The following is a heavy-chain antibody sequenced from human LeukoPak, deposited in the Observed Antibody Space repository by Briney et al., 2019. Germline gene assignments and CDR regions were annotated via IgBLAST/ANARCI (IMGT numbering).Heavy chain of an antibody. Sequence: PSETRSLTCTVSGGSISSYYWSWIRQPPGMGLEWIGYIYYSGSTNYNPSRKSRVTISVDTSKNPFSLKLSSVTAADTAVYYCASLDFWSGYFDYWGQGTLVTVSS. D-gene: IGHD3-3*01. CDR2: IYYSGST. J-gene: IGHJ4*02. CDR1: GGSISSYY. CDR3: ASLDFWSGYFDY. V-gene: IGHV4-59*01.